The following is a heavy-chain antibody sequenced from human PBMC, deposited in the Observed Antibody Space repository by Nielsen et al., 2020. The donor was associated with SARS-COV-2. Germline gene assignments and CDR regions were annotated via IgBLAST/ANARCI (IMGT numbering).Heavy chain of an antibody. CDR2: IYYSGET. CDR3: ASQREGEHYIYGMDV. Sequence: SETLSLTCTVSGGSLITSNSYWGWIRQPPGKGLEWVGSIYYSGETYYNPSLQSRVTISVDTSKHHFSLELRSVTAADTAVYYCASQREGEHYIYGMDVWGQGTTVTVSS. D-gene: IGHD1-26*01. CDR1: GGSLITSNSY. J-gene: IGHJ6*02. V-gene: IGHV4-39*02.